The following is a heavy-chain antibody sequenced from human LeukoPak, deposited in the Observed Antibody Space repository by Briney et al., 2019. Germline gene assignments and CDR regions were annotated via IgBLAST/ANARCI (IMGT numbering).Heavy chain of an antibody. CDR2: IYYSRST. Sequence: PSETLSLTCTVSGGSIRSNTYYWGWIRQPPGKGLEWIGSIYYSRSTYYNPSLKSRVTISVDTSKNQLSLKLSSVTAADAAVYYCATLRDGYNLGLYNYYMDVWGKGTTVTISS. V-gene: IGHV4-39*01. J-gene: IGHJ6*03. D-gene: IGHD5-24*01. CDR1: GGSIRSNTYY. CDR3: ATLRDGYNLGLYNYYMDV.